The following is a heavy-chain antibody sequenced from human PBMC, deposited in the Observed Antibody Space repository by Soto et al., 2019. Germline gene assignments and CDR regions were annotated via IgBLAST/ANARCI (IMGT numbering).Heavy chain of an antibody. J-gene: IGHJ5*02. CDR1: GGSISSSSYY. CDR3: ARRDGAALYVWFDP. D-gene: IGHD2-2*02. Sequence: SETLSLTCTVSGGSISSSSYYWGWIRQPPGKGLEWIGSIYYSGSTYYNPSLKSRVTISVDTSKNQFSLKLSSVTAADTAVYYCARRDGAALYVWFDPWGQGTLVTVSS. V-gene: IGHV4-39*01. CDR2: IYYSGST.